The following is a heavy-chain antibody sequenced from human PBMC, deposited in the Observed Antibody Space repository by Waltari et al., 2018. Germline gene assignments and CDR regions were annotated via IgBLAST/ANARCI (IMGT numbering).Heavy chain of an antibody. D-gene: IGHD2-15*01. J-gene: IGHJ6*03. V-gene: IGHV1-69*10. CDR3: ARGGYCSGGSCYSPYYYMDV. Sequence: QVQLVQSGAEVKKPGSSVKVSCKASGGTFSSYAISWVRQAPGQGLGWMGGIIPILGIANYAQKFQGRVTITADKSTSTAYMELSSLRSEDTAVYYCARGGYCSGGSCYSPYYYMDVWGKGTTVTVSS. CDR2: IIPILGIA. CDR1: GGTFSSYA.